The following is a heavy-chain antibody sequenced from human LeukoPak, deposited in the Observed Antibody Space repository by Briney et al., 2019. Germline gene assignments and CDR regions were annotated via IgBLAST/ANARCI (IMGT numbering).Heavy chain of an antibody. Sequence: SETLSLTCTVSGVSISTSNHYWAWIRQPPGKGLEWIGSMFYRGSTYYNASLKSRVTLSVDTSRNQFSLNLMSVTPPDTAMYYCVRQGGWGGAASLIEFWGQGTLVTVSS. V-gene: IGHV4-39*01. CDR3: VRQGGWGGAASLIEF. D-gene: IGHD2-15*01. CDR1: GVSISTSNHY. CDR2: MFYRGST. J-gene: IGHJ4*02.